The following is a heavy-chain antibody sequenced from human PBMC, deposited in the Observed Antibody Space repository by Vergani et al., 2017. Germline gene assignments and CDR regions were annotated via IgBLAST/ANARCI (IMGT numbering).Heavy chain of an antibody. V-gene: IGHV3-9*02. D-gene: IGHD6-6*01. CDR2: ISWNSNSI. Sequence: EVQLEESGGGLVLPGRSLRLSCVASGFTSAGYAMHWVRQAPGKGLEWVSGISWNSNSIGYADSVKGRFTISRDNAKNSLYLQMNSLRADDTALYYCAKDLGTSSVGGWFDPWGQGTLVTVSS. J-gene: IGHJ5*02. CDR1: GFTSAGYA. CDR3: AKDLGTSSVGGWFDP.